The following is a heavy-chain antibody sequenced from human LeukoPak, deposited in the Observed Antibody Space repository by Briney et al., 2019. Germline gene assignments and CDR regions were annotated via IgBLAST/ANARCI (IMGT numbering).Heavy chain of an antibody. CDR2: INPNRGGT. Sequence: ASVKVSCKASGYTFTGYYMHWVRQAPGQGLEWMGWINPNRGGTNYAQKFQGRVTMTRDTSISTAYMELSRLRSDDTAVYYCARVRYDFWSGYSDAFDIWGQGTMVTVSS. V-gene: IGHV1-2*02. CDR3: ARVRYDFWSGYSDAFDI. J-gene: IGHJ3*02. CDR1: GYTFTGYY. D-gene: IGHD3-3*01.